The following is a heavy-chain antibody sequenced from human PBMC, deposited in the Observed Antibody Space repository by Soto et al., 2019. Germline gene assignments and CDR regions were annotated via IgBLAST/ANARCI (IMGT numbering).Heavy chain of an antibody. D-gene: IGHD3-9*01. CDR3: ARESHDILTGPPWVWYFDL. CDR1: GGSFSGSY. J-gene: IGHJ2*01. V-gene: IGHV4-34*01. CDR2: INARGSI. Sequence: QVQLQQWGAGPLRPLETLSLPCGVSGGSFSGSYWAWIRQSPGKGLEWIGEINARGSINYNPSLKSRVSISVDTSKNHYSLNRRSVTAADTAVYYCARESHDILTGPPWVWYFDLWGRGNLVTVSS.